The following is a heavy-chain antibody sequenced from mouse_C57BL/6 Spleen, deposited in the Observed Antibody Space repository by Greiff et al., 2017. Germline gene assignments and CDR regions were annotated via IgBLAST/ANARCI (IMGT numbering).Heavy chain of an antibody. D-gene: IGHD2-4*01. CDR3: ASYDYGY. J-gene: IGHJ2*01. CDR1: GYTFTDYY. Sequence: VQLQQSGPELVKPGASVKISCKASGYTFTDYYMNWVKQSHGKSLEWIGDINPNNGGTSYNQKFKGKATLTVDKSSSTAYMELRSLTSEDSAVYYCASYDYGYWGQGTTLTVSS. CDR2: INPNNGGT. V-gene: IGHV1-26*01.